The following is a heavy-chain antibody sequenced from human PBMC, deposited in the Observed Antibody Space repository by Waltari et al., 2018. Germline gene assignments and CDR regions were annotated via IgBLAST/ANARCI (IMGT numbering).Heavy chain of an antibody. J-gene: IGHJ5*02. CDR2: IYYSGST. CDR3: ARSVTGWRLYFDL. CDR1: GGSISNDY. D-gene: IGHD3-16*02. Sequence: QVQLQESGPGLVKPSETLSLTCIVSGGSISNDYWSWIRQPPGKGLEWIGYIYYSGSTKFNPSLESRIAISVDMSKNQFSLKLSSVTAADAAVYYCARSVTGWRLYFDLWGQGTLVTVSS. V-gene: IGHV4-59*12.